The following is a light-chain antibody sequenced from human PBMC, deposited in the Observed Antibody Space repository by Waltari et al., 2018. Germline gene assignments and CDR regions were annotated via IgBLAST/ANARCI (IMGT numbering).Light chain of an antibody. CDR2: YRSDSDK. J-gene: IGLJ3*02. CDR3: MIWHNSAWV. V-gene: IGLV5-45*01. Sequence: QAVLTQPASLSASPGASLSLTFTLRSGINVGPYRISWYQQTPGSPPHFLLSYRSDSDKHRGSGVPSRFSGSRDASANAGILVISGLQSEDEADYYCMIWHNSAWVFGGGTKLTVL. CDR1: SGINVGPYR.